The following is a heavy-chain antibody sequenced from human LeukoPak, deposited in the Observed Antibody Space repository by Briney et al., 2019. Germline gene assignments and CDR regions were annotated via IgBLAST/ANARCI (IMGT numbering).Heavy chain of an antibody. D-gene: IGHD1-26*01. V-gene: IGHV3-23*01. CDR1: GFTFSSYA. J-gene: IGHJ5*02. CDR2: ISGSGVST. CDR3: AKDLGDYSGTYYNSFDP. Sequence: GGSLRLSCAASGFTFSSYAMPWVRQAPGKGLEWVSAISGSGVSTYYADSVKGRFTISRDNSRNTLYLQMNTLRAEDTAVYYCAKDLGDYSGTYYNSFDPGGQGTLVTVSS.